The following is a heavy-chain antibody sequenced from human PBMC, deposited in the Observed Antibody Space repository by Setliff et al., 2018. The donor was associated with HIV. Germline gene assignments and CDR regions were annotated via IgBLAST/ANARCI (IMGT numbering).Heavy chain of an antibody. CDR3: ARALGYCSSTSCYAEYFDY. V-gene: IGHV4-31*03. Sequence: PSETLSLTCTVSGGSISSGDYYWSWIRQHPGKGLEWIGYINYSGSTYYNPSLKSRLNMSVDTSKNQFSLNLSSVTATDTAVYYCARALGYCSSTSCYAEYFDYWGQGTLVTVSS. CDR1: GGSISSGDYY. CDR2: INYSGST. J-gene: IGHJ4*02. D-gene: IGHD2-2*01.